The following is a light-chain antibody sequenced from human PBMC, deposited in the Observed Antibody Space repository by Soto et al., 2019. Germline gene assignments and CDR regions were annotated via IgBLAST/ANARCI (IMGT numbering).Light chain of an antibody. CDR1: ESVSRN. CDR2: DTS. Sequence: EIVMTQSPGTLSVSPGERATLSCRASESVSRNLAWYQQKPGQAPRLLIYDTSNRATGVPARFSGSGSGTDFTLTISSLEPEDCAIYYCQQRQYWPPITFGQGTRLEIK. J-gene: IGKJ5*01. CDR3: QQRQYWPPIT. V-gene: IGKV3-11*01.